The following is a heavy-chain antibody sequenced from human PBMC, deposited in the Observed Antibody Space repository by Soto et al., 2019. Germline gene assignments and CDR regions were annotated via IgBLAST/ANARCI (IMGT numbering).Heavy chain of an antibody. CDR3: ALGLFAVAATPG. V-gene: IGHV1-69*02. J-gene: IGHJ4*02. Sequence: SVKVSSKASGGTFSSYTISWVRQAPGQGLEWMGRIIPILGIANYAQKFQGRVTITADKSTSTAYMELSSLRSEDTAVYYCALGLFAVAATPGWGQGTLVTVSS. D-gene: IGHD2-15*01. CDR2: IIPILGIA. CDR1: GGTFSSYT.